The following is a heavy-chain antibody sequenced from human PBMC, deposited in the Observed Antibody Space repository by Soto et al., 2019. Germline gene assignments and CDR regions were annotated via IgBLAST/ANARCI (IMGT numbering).Heavy chain of an antibody. CDR1: GFTFSSYG. J-gene: IGHJ4*02. V-gene: IGHV3-33*01. D-gene: IGHD6-19*01. CDR3: ARSGYSSGWYLRPYYFDY. CDR2: IWYDGSNK. Sequence: GGSLRLSCAASGFTFSSYGMHWVRQAPGKGLEWVAVIWYDGSNKYYADSVKGRFTISRDNSKNTLYLQMNSLRAEDTAVYYCARSGYSSGWYLRPYYFDYWGQGTLVTVSS.